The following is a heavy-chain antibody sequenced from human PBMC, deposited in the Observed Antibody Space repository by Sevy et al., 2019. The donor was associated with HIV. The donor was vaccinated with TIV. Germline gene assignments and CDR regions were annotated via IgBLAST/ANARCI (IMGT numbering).Heavy chain of an antibody. Sequence: GGSLRLSCAASGFTFSSYAMHWVRQAPVKGLEWVAVISYNGSNKYYADSVKGQFTISRDNSKNTLYLQMNSLRAEDTAVYYCARAHYGSGSPFDYWGQGTLVTVSS. CDR2: ISYNGSNK. D-gene: IGHD3-10*01. V-gene: IGHV3-30-3*01. J-gene: IGHJ4*02. CDR1: GFTFSSYA. CDR3: ARAHYGSGSPFDY.